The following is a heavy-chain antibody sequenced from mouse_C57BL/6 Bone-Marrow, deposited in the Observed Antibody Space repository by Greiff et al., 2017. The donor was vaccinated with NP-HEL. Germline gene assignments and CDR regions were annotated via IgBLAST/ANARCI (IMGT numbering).Heavy chain of an antibody. CDR1: GYTFTSYW. Sequence: QVQLQQPGAELVKPGASVKLSCKASGYTFTSYWMHWVKQRPGQGLEWIGMIHPNSGSTNYNEKFKSKATLTVNKSSSTAYMHLSSLTSTDSAVYYCAGYDGGTGTVYYALDYWGQGTSVTVSS. CDR3: AGYDGGTGTVYYALDY. J-gene: IGHJ4*01. V-gene: IGHV1-64*01. D-gene: IGHD2-2*01. CDR2: IHPNSGST.